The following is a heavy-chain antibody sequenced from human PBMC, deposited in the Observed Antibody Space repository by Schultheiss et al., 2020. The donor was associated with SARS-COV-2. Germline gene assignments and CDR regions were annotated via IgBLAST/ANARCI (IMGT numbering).Heavy chain of an antibody. CDR2: IGGGRGDR. Sequence: GESLKISCAASGFTFSSYSMNWVRQAPGKGLEWVSGIGGGRGDRYYADSVRGRFTISRDSSKNTLYLQMNSLRPEDTALYFCAKDRAPYYSWNYMQQWGQGAQVTVSS. CDR1: GFTFSSYS. CDR3: AKDRAPYYSWNYMQQ. V-gene: IGHV3-23*01. J-gene: IGHJ1*01. D-gene: IGHD1-7*01.